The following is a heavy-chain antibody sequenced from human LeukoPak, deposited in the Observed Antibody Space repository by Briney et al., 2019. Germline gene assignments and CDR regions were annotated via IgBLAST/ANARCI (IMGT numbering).Heavy chain of an antibody. CDR3: ARDKDRGSYYYYGMDI. J-gene: IGHJ6*02. CDR2: ISAYNGNT. D-gene: IGHD2-15*01. V-gene: IGHV1-18*01. Sequence: GASVKVSCKASGYTFTSYGISWVRQAPGQGLEWMGWISAYNGNTNYAQKLQGRVTMTTDTSTSTAYMELRSLRSDDTAVYYCARDKDRGSYYYYGMDIWGQGTTVTVSS. CDR1: GYTFTSYG.